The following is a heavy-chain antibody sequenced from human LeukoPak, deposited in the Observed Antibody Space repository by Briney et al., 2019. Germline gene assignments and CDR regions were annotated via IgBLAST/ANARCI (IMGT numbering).Heavy chain of an antibody. J-gene: IGHJ6*03. V-gene: IGHV4-61*02. CDR1: GGSISSNYY. CDR3: ARKTRRITIFGGGYYMDV. CDR2: IYNSGIT. D-gene: IGHD3-9*01. Sequence: PSQTLSLTCTVSGGSISSNYYWSWIRQPAGKGLEYIGRIYNSGITNYNPSLKSRVTISVDTSKNQFSLKLSSVTAADTAVYYCARKTRRITIFGGGYYMDVWGKGTTVTISS.